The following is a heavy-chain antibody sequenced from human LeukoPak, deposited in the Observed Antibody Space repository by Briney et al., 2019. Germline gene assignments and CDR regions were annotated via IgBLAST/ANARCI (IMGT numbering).Heavy chain of an antibody. V-gene: IGHV1-69*01. Sequence: SVKVSCKASGGTFSSYAISWVRQAPGQGLEWMGGIIPIFGTANYAQKFQGRVTITADESTSTAYMELSSLRYEDTAVYYCARVGPIGGLSWGQGTLVTVSS. J-gene: IGHJ5*02. CDR3: ARVGPIGGLS. CDR2: IIPIFGTA. D-gene: IGHD3-10*01. CDR1: GGTFSSYA.